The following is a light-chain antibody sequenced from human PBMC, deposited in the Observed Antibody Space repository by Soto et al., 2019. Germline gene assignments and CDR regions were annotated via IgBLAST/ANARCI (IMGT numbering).Light chain of an antibody. CDR1: SSDVGGYKY. CDR2: EVS. V-gene: IGLV2-14*01. J-gene: IGLJ1*01. Sequence: QSVLTQPASVSGSPGQSITISCTGTSSDVGGYKYVSWYQQHPGKAPKLMIYEVSNRPSGVSNRFSGSKSGSTASLTISGLQAEDEADYYCSSYTSSSPCVFGTGTKVT. CDR3: SSYTSSSPCV.